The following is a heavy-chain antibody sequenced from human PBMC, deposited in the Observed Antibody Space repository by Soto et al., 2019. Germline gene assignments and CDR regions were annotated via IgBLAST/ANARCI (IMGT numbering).Heavy chain of an antibody. D-gene: IGHD3-10*01. V-gene: IGHV1-18*01. CDR1: GYTFTNYG. CDR3: ARDLSNYYGSGSYYDY. CDR2: ISAYNGNT. J-gene: IGHJ4*02. Sequence: ASLKVSCKASGYTFTNYGISWVRQAPGQGLEWMGWISAYNGNTNYAQKLQGRVTMTTDTSTSTAYMELRSLRSDDTAVYYCARDLSNYYGSGSYYDYWGQGTLVTVSS.